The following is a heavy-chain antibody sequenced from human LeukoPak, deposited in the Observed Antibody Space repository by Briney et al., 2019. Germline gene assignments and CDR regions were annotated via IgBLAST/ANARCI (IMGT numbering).Heavy chain of an antibody. CDR3: ARGDSSSTEDWFDP. CDR1: GYTFTGYY. Sequence: ASVKVSCKASGYTFTGYYMHWVRQAPGQGLEWMGWINPNSGGTNYAQKFQGRVTMTRDTSISTAYMELSRLRSDDTAVYYCARGDSSSTEDWFDPWGQGTLVTVSS. J-gene: IGHJ5*02. D-gene: IGHD6-6*01. CDR2: INPNSGGT. V-gene: IGHV1-2*02.